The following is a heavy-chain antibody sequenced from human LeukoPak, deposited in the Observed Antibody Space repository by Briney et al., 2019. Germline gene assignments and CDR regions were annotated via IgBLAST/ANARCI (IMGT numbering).Heavy chain of an antibody. CDR1: GFTVSSNY. J-gene: IGHJ4*02. CDR2: IYSGGST. V-gene: IGHV3-53*01. CDR3: ARDSRSSPLGY. D-gene: IGHD1-26*01. Sequence: PGGSLRLSCAASGFTVSSNYMSWARQAPGKGLEWVSVIYSGGSTYYADSVKGRFTISRDNSKNTLYLQMNSLRAEDTAVYYCARDSRSSPLGYWGQGTLVTVSS.